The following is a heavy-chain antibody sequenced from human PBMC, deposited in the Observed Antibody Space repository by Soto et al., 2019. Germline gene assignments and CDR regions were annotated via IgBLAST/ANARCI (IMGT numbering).Heavy chain of an antibody. Sequence: PGGSLRLSCAVSGFNVMSYWMSWVRQAPGKGLEWVASIKEDGSEIYYVDSVKGRFTISRDNTKNSLYLQVNSLRAEDTAVYFCARDGVAAGLYFDYWGPGALVTVSS. CDR2: IKEDGSEI. V-gene: IGHV3-7*01. CDR3: ARDGVAAGLYFDY. CDR1: GFNVMSYW. D-gene: IGHD2-15*01. J-gene: IGHJ4*02.